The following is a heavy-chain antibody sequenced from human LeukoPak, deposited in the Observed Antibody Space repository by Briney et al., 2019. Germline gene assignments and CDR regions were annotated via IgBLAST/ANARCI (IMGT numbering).Heavy chain of an antibody. CDR2: INHRGNT. CDR1: GGSLSAYF. Sequence: SETLSLTCGVYGGSLSAYFWSWIRQPPGKGLEWIAEINHRGNTNYNPSLKSRVTISVDTSKTQFSLKLNSVTAADTAVYYCARNFDSWGQGTLVTVSS. V-gene: IGHV4-34*01. J-gene: IGHJ4*02. CDR3: ARNFDS.